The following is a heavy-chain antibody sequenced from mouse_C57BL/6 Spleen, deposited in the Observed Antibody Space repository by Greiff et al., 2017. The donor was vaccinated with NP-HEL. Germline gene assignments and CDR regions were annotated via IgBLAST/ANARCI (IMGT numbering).Heavy chain of an antibody. CDR3: ARRLVVAPYWYFDV. CDR2: IDPSDSYT. CDR1: GYTFTSYW. V-gene: IGHV1-59*01. Sequence: VQLQQPGAELVRPGTSVKLSCKASGYTFTSYWMHWVKQRPGQGLEWIGVIDPSDSYTNYNQKFKGKATLTVDTSSSTAYMQLSSLTSEDSAVYYCARRLVVAPYWYFDVWGTGTTVTVSS. D-gene: IGHD1-1*01. J-gene: IGHJ1*03.